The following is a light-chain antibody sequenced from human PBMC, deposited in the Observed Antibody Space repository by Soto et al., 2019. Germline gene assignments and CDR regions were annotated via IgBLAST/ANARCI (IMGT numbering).Light chain of an antibody. CDR1: TXNIGSNY. Sequence: QSVLTQPPSASGTPGQGVTISCSGSTXNIGSNYVYWYQQLPGTAPKLLIYRNNQRPSGVPDRFSGSKSGTSASLAISGLPSDDEADYFCATWDESLNGFYVFGTGTKVTVL. J-gene: IGLJ1*01. CDR2: RNN. V-gene: IGLV1-47*01. CDR3: ATWDESLNGFYV.